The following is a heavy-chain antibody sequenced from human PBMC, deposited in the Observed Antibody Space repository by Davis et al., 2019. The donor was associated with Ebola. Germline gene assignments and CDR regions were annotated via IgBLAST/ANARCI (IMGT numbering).Heavy chain of an antibody. CDR1: GFTFSSYG. J-gene: IGHJ4*02. CDR2: ISGSGGST. V-gene: IGHV3-23*01. Sequence: GESLKISCAASGFTFSSYGMNWVRQAPGKGLEWVSAISGSGGSTYYANSVKGRFTISRDNSKNTLYLQMNSLRAEDTAVYYCARGGGYSSGWLDYWGQGTLVTVSS. CDR3: ARGGGYSSGWLDY. D-gene: IGHD6-19*01.